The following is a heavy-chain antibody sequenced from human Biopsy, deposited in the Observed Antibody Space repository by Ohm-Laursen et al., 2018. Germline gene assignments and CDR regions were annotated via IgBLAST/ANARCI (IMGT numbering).Heavy chain of an antibody. CDR2: IISVYDIA. CDR1: GGTFTRYA. Sequence: ESSVKVSCKASGGTFTRYAMHWVRQAPGQGLEWMGRIISVYDIANYAQKFQGRVTITADKSTSTAYMELRNLRSEDTAVYYCARTLVDCTSGTCYDVGDGMDVWGQGTTVIVSS. J-gene: IGHJ6*02. D-gene: IGHD2-15*01. V-gene: IGHV1-69*04. CDR3: ARTLVDCTSGTCYDVGDGMDV.